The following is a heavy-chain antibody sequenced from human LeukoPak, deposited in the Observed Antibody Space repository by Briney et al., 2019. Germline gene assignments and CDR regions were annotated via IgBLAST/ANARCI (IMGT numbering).Heavy chain of an antibody. CDR3: AKGRCSGVGCDSFHS. D-gene: IGHD2-15*01. Sequence: GGSLRLSCAASGFTFSSYAMHWVRQAPGKGLEWVAVISYDGSNKYYADSVKGRFTISRDDSKNPLYLQMNNLKVEDTAVYYCAKGRCSGVGCDSFHSWGQGALVTVSS. J-gene: IGHJ4*02. V-gene: IGHV3-30-3*01. CDR2: ISYDGSNK. CDR1: GFTFSSYA.